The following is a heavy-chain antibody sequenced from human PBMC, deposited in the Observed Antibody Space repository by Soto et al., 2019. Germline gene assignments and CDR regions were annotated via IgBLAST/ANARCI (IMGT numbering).Heavy chain of an antibody. D-gene: IGHD1-26*01. CDR1: GGSISSHY. CDR2: IYYRGST. CDR3: ARDGREASGMDV. V-gene: IGHV4-59*11. J-gene: IGHJ6*02. Sequence: SETLSLTCTASGGSISSHYWSWVRQAPGKGLEWIGHIYYRGSTSYNPSLRSRSTISVDTSNNQFSLKLNSVTTADTAVYCCARDGREASGMDVWGQGTKVTVSS.